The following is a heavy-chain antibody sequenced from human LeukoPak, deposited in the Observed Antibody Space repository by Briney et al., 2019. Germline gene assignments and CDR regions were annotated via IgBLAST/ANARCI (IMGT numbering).Heavy chain of an antibody. CDR3: AKDTGYSSGWQDY. D-gene: IGHD6-19*01. V-gene: IGHV3-9*01. Sequence: GGSLRLSCAASGFTFDDHDMHWVRQAPGKGLEWVSGITWDSGITAYADSVKGRFTISRDNTKNSLYLQMNSLRAEDTALYYCAKDTGYSSGWQDYWGQGTLVTVSS. CDR1: GFTFDDHD. J-gene: IGHJ4*02. CDR2: ITWDSGIT.